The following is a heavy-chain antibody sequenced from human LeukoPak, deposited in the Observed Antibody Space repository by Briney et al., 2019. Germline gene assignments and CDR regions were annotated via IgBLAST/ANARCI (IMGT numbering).Heavy chain of an antibody. J-gene: IGHJ4*02. D-gene: IGHD6-19*01. CDR2: ISTYNGNT. V-gene: IGHV1-18*01. Sequence: ASVKVSCKASGYTFSSYGVTWVRQAPGQGLEWMGWISTYNGNTNYEQKLQGRVTMTTDTSTSTVYMELRSLRSDDTAVYYCARPIAVAQYDYWGQGTPVTVSS. CDR1: GYTFSSYG. CDR3: ARPIAVAQYDY.